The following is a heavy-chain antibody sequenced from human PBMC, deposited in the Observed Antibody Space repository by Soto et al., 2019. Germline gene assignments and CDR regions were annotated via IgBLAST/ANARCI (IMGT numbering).Heavy chain of an antibody. V-gene: IGHV4-59*01. CDR2: IYYSGST. CDR1: GGSISSYY. Sequence: SETLSLTCTVSGGSISSYYWSWIRKPPGKGLEWIGYIYYSGSTNYNPSLNSRVTISVDTSKNQFSLKLSSVTAADTAVYYCARDLYGEYYFDYWGQGTQVTVS. CDR3: ARDLYGEYYFDY. D-gene: IGHD4-17*01. J-gene: IGHJ4*02.